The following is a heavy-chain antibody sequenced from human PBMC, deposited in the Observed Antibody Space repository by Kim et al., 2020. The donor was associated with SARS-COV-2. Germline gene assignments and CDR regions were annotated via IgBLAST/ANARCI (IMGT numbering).Heavy chain of an antibody. Sequence: GSTNSNPSLKSRVTISVDTSKNQFSLKLSSVTAADTAVYYCARRTVWFDPWGQGTLVTVSS. V-gene: IGHV4-34*01. CDR2: GST. D-gene: IGHD4-17*01. CDR3: ARRTVWFDP. J-gene: IGHJ5*02.